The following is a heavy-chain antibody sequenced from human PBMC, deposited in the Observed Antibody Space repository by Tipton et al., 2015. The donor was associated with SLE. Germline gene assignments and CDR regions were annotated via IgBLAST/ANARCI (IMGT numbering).Heavy chain of an antibody. CDR3: ARVPLGQRQTGYWYFDL. D-gene: IGHD1/OR15-1a*01. J-gene: IGHJ2*01. CDR1: GGSFSGYY. Sequence: TLSLTCAVYGGSFSGYYWTWIRQPPGKGLEWIGEINHSGNTNFNSSLKSRVTISVDTSRNQFSLKLTSATAADTAVYFCARVPLGQRQTGYWYFDLWGRGTLVTVSS. V-gene: IGHV4-34*01. CDR2: INHSGNT.